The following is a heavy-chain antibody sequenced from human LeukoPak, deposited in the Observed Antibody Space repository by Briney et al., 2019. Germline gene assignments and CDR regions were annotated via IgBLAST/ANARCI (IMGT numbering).Heavy chain of an antibody. CDR1: GFTFSSYS. V-gene: IGHV3-21*01. CDR3: ARVGLELQFDY. D-gene: IGHD1-7*01. J-gene: IGHJ4*02. CDR2: ISGTSGYL. Sequence: PGGSLRLSCAASGFTFSSYSMNWVRQAPGKGLEWVSSISGTSGYLYYADSVKGRFTISRDNAKNSVYLQMNSLRAEDAAVYYCARVGLELQFDYWGQATLVTVSS.